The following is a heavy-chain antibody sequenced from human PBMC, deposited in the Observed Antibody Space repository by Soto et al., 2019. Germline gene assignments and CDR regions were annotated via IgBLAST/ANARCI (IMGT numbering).Heavy chain of an antibody. CDR1: EFSLITYS. CDR3: AREKTAWPLAYGLEV. J-gene: IGHJ6*02. V-gene: IGHV3-21*03. D-gene: IGHD2-21*02. Sequence: PGGSLRLSCTASEFSLITYSMNWVRQAPGKGLEWVSSISTRSDVYYADSVKGRFTIARDNAKNSLSLQMNSLSAEDTGVYYCAREKTAWPLAYGLEVWGQGTTVTVSS. CDR2: ISTRSDV.